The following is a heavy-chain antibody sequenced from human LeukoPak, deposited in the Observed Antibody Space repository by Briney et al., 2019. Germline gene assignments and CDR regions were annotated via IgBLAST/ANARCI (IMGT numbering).Heavy chain of an antibody. CDR3: ARDIVVVVAATHYYGMDV. CDR1: GFTFSSYA. V-gene: IGHV3-23*01. J-gene: IGHJ6*02. Sequence: GGSLRLSCAASGFTFSSYAMSWVRQAPGKGLEWVSAITDSGGSTYYADSVKGRFTISRDNAKNSLYLQMNSLRAEDTAVYYCARDIVVVVAATHYYGMDVWGQGTTVTVSS. D-gene: IGHD2-15*01. CDR2: ITDSGGST.